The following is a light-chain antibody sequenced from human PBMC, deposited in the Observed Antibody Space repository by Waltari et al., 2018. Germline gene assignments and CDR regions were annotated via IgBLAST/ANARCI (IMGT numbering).Light chain of an antibody. CDR3: QSGGHGTWV. V-gene: IGLV4-69*01. CDR2: VNSDGSH. Sequence: QLVLTQSPSASASLGASVKLTCTLSSGHSSNVVAWLQQQPEKGPRYLMKVNSDGSHSQGDEIPDRFSGTSSGAERYLTISNLQSEDEADYYCQSGGHGTWVFGGGTKLTVL. J-gene: IGLJ3*02. CDR1: SGHSSNV.